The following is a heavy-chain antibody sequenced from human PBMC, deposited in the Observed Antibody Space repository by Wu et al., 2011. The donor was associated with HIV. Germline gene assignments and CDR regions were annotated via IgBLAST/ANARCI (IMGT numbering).Heavy chain of an antibody. J-gene: IGHJ6*03. V-gene: IGHV1-2*02. CDR3: ARDPYSSSFYYYYFMDV. CDR1: GYTFTAYY. D-gene: IGHD6-6*01. Sequence: QVRLVQSGAEVKKPGASVKVSCKASGYTFTAYYMHWLRQAPGQGLEWMGWINPHSGGTNFAQKFRGRVTMTRDTSITTAYMELSRLRSDDTAVYYCARDPYSSSFYYYYFMDVWGKGTTVTVSS. CDR2: INPHSGGT.